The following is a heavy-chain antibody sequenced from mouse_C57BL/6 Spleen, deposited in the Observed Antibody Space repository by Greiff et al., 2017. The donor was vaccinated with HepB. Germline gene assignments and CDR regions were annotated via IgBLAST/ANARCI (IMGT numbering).Heavy chain of an antibody. V-gene: IGHV1-26*01. CDR1: GYTFTDYY. CDR3: ARPSYYYGSRGDY. D-gene: IGHD1-1*01. J-gene: IGHJ2*01. CDR2: INPNNGGT. Sequence: QLQQSGPELVKPGASVKISCKASGYTFTDYYMNWVKQSHGKSLEWIGDINPNNGGTSYNQKFKGKATLTVDKSSSTAYMELRSLTSEDSAVYYCARPSYYYGSRGDYWGQGTTLTVSS.